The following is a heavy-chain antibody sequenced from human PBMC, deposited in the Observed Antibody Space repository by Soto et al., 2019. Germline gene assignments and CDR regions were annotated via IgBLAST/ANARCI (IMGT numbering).Heavy chain of an antibody. V-gene: IGHV3-33*01. D-gene: IGHD6-19*01. CDR2: IWYDGSNK. CDR3: ASSAVAGPYISLADY. J-gene: IGHJ4*02. CDR1: GFTFSSYG. Sequence: QVQLVESGGGVVQPGRSLRLSCAASGFTFSSYGMHWVRQAPGKGLEWVAVIWYDGSNKYYADSVKGRFTISRDNSKNTLYLQKNSLRYEDTAVYYSASSAVAGPYISLADYWGQGTRVTVSS.